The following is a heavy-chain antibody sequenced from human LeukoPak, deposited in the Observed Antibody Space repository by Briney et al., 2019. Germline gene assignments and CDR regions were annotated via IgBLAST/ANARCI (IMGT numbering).Heavy chain of an antibody. CDR2: INHSGST. CDR1: GGSFSGYY. V-gene: IGHV4-34*01. CDR3: ARAAPRRGYCSGGSCPRALYYYYMDV. J-gene: IGHJ6*03. Sequence: SETLSLTCAVYGGSFSGYYWSWIRQPPGKGLEWIGEINHSGSTNYNPSLKSRVTISVDTSKNQFSLKLSSVTAADTAVYYCARAAPRRGYCSGGSCPRALYYYYMDVWGKGTTVTISS. D-gene: IGHD2-15*01.